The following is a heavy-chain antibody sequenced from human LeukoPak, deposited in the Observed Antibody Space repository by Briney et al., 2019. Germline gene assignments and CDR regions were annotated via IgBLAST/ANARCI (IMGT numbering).Heavy chain of an antibody. CDR2: IYSGGST. CDR1: GFTVSSNY. V-gene: IGHV3-53*01. Sequence: GGSLRLSCAASGFTVSSNYMSWVPQAPGKGLEWVSVIYSGGSTYYADSVKGRFTISRDNSKNTLYLQMNSLRAEDTAVYYCASGGGAVAGTFDYWGQGTLVTVSS. D-gene: IGHD6-19*01. J-gene: IGHJ4*02. CDR3: ASGGGAVAGTFDY.